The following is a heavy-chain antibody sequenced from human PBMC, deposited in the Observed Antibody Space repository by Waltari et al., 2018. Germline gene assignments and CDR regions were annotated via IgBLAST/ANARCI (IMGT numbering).Heavy chain of an antibody. CDR3: ARHVPDFWSGFYYYGMDV. J-gene: IGHJ6*02. CDR2: IYPGDSDT. D-gene: IGHD3-3*01. V-gene: IGHV5-51*01. CDR1: GYSFTSYW. Sequence: VKKPGESLKISCKGSGYSFTSYWIGWVRQMPGKGLEWMGIIYPGDSDTRYSPSFQGQVTISADKSISTAYLQWSSLKASDTAMYYCARHVPDFWSGFYYYGMDVWGQGTTVTVSS.